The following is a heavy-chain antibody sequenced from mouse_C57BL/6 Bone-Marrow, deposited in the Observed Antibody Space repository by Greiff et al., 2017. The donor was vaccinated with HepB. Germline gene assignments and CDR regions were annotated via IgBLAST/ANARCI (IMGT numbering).Heavy chain of an antibody. CDR3: ARDEGYYGY. CDR2: IDPSDSYT. D-gene: IGHD2-3*01. J-gene: IGHJ2*01. V-gene: IGHV1-69*01. CDR1: GYTFTSYW. Sequence: QVQLQQPGAELVMPGASVKLSCKASGYTFTSYWMHWVKQRPGQGLEWIGEIDPSDSYTNYNQKFKGKSTLTVDKSSSTAYMQLSSLTSEDSAVYYCARDEGYYGYWGQGTTLTVSS.